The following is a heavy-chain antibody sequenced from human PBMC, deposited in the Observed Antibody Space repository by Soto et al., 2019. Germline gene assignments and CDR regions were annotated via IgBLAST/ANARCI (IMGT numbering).Heavy chain of an antibody. Sequence: PGGSLRLSCAASGFSFSTYAMNWVRQAPGKGLEWVAYISSSGMTIYYADSVKGRFTISRDNSNNTLYLQMNSLRAEDTAVYYCARDRGTIFGVVPEAFDIWGQGTMVTVSS. CDR1: GFSFSTYA. J-gene: IGHJ3*02. CDR2: ISSSGMTI. CDR3: ARDRGTIFGVVPEAFDI. V-gene: IGHV3-48*01. D-gene: IGHD3-3*01.